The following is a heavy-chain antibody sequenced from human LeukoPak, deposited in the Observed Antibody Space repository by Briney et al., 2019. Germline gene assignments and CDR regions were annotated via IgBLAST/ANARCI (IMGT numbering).Heavy chain of an antibody. Sequence: GVSLRLSCAASGFTFSEYYMSWTRQAPGKGLEGVSYISSSGSTIYYADSVKGRFTISRDNAKNSLYLQMNRLRAEDTAVYYCARDKYCARASYGMDVWGQGTTVTVSS. V-gene: IGHV3-11*01. CDR2: ISSSGSTI. CDR1: GFTFSEYY. D-gene: IGHD2-21*02. CDR3: ARDKYCARASYGMDV. J-gene: IGHJ6*02.